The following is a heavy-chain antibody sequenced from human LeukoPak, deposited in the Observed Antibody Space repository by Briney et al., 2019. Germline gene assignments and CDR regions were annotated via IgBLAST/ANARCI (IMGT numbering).Heavy chain of an antibody. CDR1: GFTFSDYY. CDR3: ARAFTMVRGVPGYYYMDV. J-gene: IGHJ6*03. CDR2: ISSSGSTI. D-gene: IGHD3-10*01. Sequence: GGSLRLSCAASGFTFSDYYMSWIRQAPGKGLEWVSYISSSGSTIYYADSVKGRFTISRDNAKTSLYLQMNSLRAEDTAVHYCARAFTMVRGVPGYYYMDVWGKGTTVTVSS. V-gene: IGHV3-11*01.